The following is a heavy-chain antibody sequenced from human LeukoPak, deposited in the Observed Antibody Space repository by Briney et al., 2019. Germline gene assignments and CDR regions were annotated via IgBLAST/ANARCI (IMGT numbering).Heavy chain of an antibody. D-gene: IGHD2-21*02. Sequence: SETLSLTCTVSGDSISGYCWTWIRQPPGKGLEWIGYIYYSGSINYNPSLKSRITISVDTSRNQFSLKLNSVTAADTAVYYCARVGYCGGDCPASFDYWGQGTLVTVSS. CDR1: GDSISGYC. V-gene: IGHV4-59*12. CDR2: IYYSGSI. J-gene: IGHJ4*02. CDR3: ARVGYCGGDCPASFDY.